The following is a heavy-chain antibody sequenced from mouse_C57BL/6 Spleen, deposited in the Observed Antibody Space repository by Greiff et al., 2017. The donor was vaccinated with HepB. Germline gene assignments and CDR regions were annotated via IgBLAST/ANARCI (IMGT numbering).Heavy chain of an antibody. Sequence: EVKLVESEGGLVQPGSSMKLSCTASGFTFSDYYMAWVRQVPEKGLEWVANINYDGSSTYYLDSLKSRFIISRDNAKNILYLQMSSLKSEDTATYYCARVKRYFDYWGQGTTLTVSS. J-gene: IGHJ2*01. CDR3: ARVKRYFDY. V-gene: IGHV5-16*01. CDR2: INYDGSST. CDR1: GFTFSDYY.